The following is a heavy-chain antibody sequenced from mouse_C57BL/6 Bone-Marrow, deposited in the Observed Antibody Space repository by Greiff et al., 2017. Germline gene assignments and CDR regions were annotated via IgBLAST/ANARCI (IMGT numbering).Heavy chain of an antibody. J-gene: IGHJ4*01. V-gene: IGHV1-55*01. CDR3: ARKDTTVVAEDAMDY. D-gene: IGHD1-1*01. CDR1: GYTFTSYW. Sequence: VQLQQPGAELVKPGASVQMSCKASGYTFTSYWITWVKQRPGQGLEWIGDIYPGSGSTNYNEKFKSKATLTVDTSSSTAYMQLSSLTSEDSAVYYCARKDTTVVAEDAMDYWGQGTSVTVSS. CDR2: IYPGSGST.